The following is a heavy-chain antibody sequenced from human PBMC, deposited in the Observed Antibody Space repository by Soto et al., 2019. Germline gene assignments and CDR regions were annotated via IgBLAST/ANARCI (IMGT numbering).Heavy chain of an antibody. Sequence: EVQLVESGGGLVKPGGSLTVSCAASVFTFSSYDMTWVRQAPGKGLEWVSSIRSASSHIYYADSVKDRFTISRDNANNSLFLQMNSLRAEDTAVYYCARELHTKYSYYATDVWGQGTTVTVSS. J-gene: IGHJ6*02. D-gene: IGHD2-8*01. V-gene: IGHV3-21*01. CDR2: IRSASSHI. CDR1: VFTFSSYD. CDR3: ARELHTKYSYYATDV.